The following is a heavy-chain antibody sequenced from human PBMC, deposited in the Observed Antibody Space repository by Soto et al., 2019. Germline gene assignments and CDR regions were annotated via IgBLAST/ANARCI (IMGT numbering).Heavy chain of an antibody. CDR1: GFTFSSYG. J-gene: IGHJ6*02. CDR2: ISSRSDI. V-gene: IGHV3-21*04. CDR3: AREYTAWPLAYGLDV. Sequence: PXGSLLLSCAASGFTFSSYGMHGVRQAPGKGLEWVSSISSRSDIYYADSVKGRFTISRDNAKNSVSLQMNSLRAEDTAVYYCAREYTAWPLAYGLDVWGQGTTVTGSS. D-gene: IGHD2-2*02.